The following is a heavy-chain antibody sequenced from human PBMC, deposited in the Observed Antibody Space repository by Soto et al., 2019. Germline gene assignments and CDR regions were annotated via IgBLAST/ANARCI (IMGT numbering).Heavy chain of an antibody. V-gene: IGHV4-61*01. CDR1: GGSVSSGSYY. Sequence: QVQLQESGPGLVKPSETLSLTCTVSGGSVSSGSYYWSWIRQPPGKGLEWIGYIYYSGSTNYNPPLKSRVTISVDTSKNQFSLKLSSVTAADTAVYYCARGGGSYYYFDYWGQGTLVTVSS. J-gene: IGHJ4*02. D-gene: IGHD1-26*01. CDR2: IYYSGST. CDR3: ARGGGSYYYFDY.